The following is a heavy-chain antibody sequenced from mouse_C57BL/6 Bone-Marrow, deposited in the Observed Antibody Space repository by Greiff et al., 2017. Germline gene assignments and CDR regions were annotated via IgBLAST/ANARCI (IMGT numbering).Heavy chain of an antibody. D-gene: IGHD2-1*01. CDR2: IYPGNSDT. V-gene: IGHV1-5*01. CDR3: TRSRIYYGNYNYAMDY. CDR1: GYTFTSYW. Sequence: DVKLQESGTVLARPGASVKMSCKTSGYTFTSYWMHWVKQRPGQGLEWIGAIYPGNSDTSYNQKFKGKAKLTAVTSASTAYMELSSLTNEDSAVYYCTRSRIYYGNYNYAMDYWGQGTSVTVSS. J-gene: IGHJ4*01.